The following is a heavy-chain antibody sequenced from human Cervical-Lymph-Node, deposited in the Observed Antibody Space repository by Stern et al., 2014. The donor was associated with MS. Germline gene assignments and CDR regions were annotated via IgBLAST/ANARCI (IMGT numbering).Heavy chain of an antibody. CDR2: IIPILGTV. J-gene: IGHJ4*02. CDR3: ARDRSLGVTPFFDS. V-gene: IGHV1-69*01. Sequence: VQLLESGAEVKKPGSSVTVSCKASGGTFNNYAIAWVRQAPGQGPEWMGGIIPILGTVTYAKRFEGRVTITADDFSTTAYMELTSLRSEDTAVYYCARDRSLGVTPFFDSWGQGTLVTVSS. CDR1: GGTFNNYA.